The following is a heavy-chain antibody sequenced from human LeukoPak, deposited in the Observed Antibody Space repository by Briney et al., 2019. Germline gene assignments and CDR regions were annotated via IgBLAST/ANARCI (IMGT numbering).Heavy chain of an antibody. Sequence: PGRSLRLSCAASGFIFEDYAIHSLRQAPGKGLGWVSGIRWYSGSIGYADSVKGRFTISRDNAKTSLYLQINSLRTEDTALYYCTKDVFDFGGYFELWGRGTLVTVSS. CDR1: GFIFEDYA. D-gene: IGHD3-16*01. CDR2: IRWYSGSI. J-gene: IGHJ2*01. CDR3: TKDVFDFGGYFEL. V-gene: IGHV3-9*01.